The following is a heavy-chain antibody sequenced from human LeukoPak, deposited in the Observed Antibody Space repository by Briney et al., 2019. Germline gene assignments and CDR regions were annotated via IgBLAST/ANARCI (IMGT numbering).Heavy chain of an antibody. J-gene: IGHJ6*03. D-gene: IGHD6-13*01. V-gene: IGHV4-59*11. CDR2: IYYSGSTIYNPSSGST. CDR3: ARETPGMAAAGSVYASKKYNYYYYMDV. CDR1: GGSIRSHY. Sequence: SETLSLTCTVSGGSIRSHYGSWIRQPPGKGLEWIGYIYYSGSTIYNPSSGSTNYNPSLKSRVTISVDTSKNQFSLSLSSVTAADTAVYYCARETPGMAAAGSVYASKKYNYYYYMDVWGKGTTVTVSS.